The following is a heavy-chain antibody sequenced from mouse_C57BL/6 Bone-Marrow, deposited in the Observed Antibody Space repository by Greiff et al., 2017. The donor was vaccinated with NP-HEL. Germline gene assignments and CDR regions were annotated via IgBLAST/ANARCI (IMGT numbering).Heavy chain of an antibody. CDR2: IDPSDSYT. J-gene: IGHJ2*01. Sequence: QVQLQQPGAELVMPGASVKLSCKASGYTFTSYWMHWVKQRPGQGLEWIGEIDPSDSYTNYNQKFKGKSTLTVDKSSSTAYMQLSSLTSEDSAVYYCAREGYYGPPYYFDYWGQGTTITVSA. CDR3: AREGYYGPPYYFDY. CDR1: GYTFTSYW. V-gene: IGHV1-69*01. D-gene: IGHD2-1*01.